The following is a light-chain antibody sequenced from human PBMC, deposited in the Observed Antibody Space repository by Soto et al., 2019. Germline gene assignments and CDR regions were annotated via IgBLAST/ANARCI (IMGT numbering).Light chain of an antibody. CDR3: QQYDIAPRT. V-gene: IGKV1-27*01. Sequence: DIQITQPPSSLSASVGDRVTITCRASQDINNYLAWYQQRPGKVPKLMIYAASTLQSGVPSRFSGSGSGTDFTLTISSLQPEDVASYYCQQYDIAPRTFGGGTRVEVK. CDR1: QDINNY. J-gene: IGKJ4*01. CDR2: AAS.